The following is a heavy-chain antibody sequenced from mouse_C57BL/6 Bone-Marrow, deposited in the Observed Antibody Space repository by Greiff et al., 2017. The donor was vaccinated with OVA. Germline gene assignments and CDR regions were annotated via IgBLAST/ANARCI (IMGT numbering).Heavy chain of an antibody. J-gene: IGHJ1*03. D-gene: IGHD2-9*01. V-gene: IGHV2-5*01. CDR3: ATSYGYDWYFDV. CDR1: GFSLTSYG. CDR2: IWRGGST. Sequence: QVQLQQSGPGLVQPSQSLSITCTVSGFSLTSYGVHWVRQSPGKGLEWLGVIWRGGSTDYNAAFMSRLSITKDNSKSQVFFIMNSLQADNTAIYYCATSYGYDWYFDVWGTGTTVTVSS.